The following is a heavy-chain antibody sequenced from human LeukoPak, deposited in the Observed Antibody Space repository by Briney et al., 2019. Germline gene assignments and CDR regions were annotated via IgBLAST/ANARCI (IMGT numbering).Heavy chain of an antibody. D-gene: IGHD6-19*01. J-gene: IGHJ5*02. V-gene: IGHV1-8*01. CDR2: MNPNSGNT. CDR3: ARLGRKGWSGWFAP. Sequence: GASVKVSCKASGYTFTSYDINWVRQATGQGLEWMGWMNPNSGNTGYAQKFQGRVTLTRNTSISTAYMELSSLRSADTAVYYCARLGRKGWSGWFAPWGKETLVTVSS. CDR1: GYTFTSYD.